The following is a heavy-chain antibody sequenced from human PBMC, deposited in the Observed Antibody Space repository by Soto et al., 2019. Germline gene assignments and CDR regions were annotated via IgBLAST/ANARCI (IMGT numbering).Heavy chain of an antibody. D-gene: IGHD3-3*01. Sequence: GASVKVSCKASGYTFTSYDINWVRQATGQGLEWMGWMNPNSGNTGYAQKFQGRVTMTRNTSISTAYMELSSLRSEDTAVYYCARRYYDFWSGYPYHYYMDVWGKGTTVTVSS. V-gene: IGHV1-8*01. CDR2: MNPNSGNT. CDR3: ARRYYDFWSGYPYHYYMDV. J-gene: IGHJ6*03. CDR1: GYTFTSYD.